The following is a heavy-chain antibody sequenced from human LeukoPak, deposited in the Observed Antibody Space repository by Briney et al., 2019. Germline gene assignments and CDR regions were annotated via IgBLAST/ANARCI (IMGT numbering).Heavy chain of an antibody. CDR1: GFTFSRYS. CDR3: ARESGFRGDAFDI. Sequence: GGSLRLSCAASGFTFSRYSMNWVRQAPGKGLEWVASINSDAIYIYYAESVRGRFTIPRDNAKSSLYLQMNSLRAEDTAVYYCARESGFRGDAFDIWGQGTMVTVSS. CDR2: INSDAIYI. J-gene: IGHJ3*02. V-gene: IGHV3-21*01. D-gene: IGHD3-10*01.